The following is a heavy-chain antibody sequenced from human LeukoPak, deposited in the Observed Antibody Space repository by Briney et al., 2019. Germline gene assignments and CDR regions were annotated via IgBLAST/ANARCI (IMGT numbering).Heavy chain of an antibody. D-gene: IGHD4-11*01. CDR2: INHSGST. J-gene: IGHJ2*01. CDR3: AREEDYSNSGYWYFDL. V-gene: IGHV4-34*01. CDR1: GGSFSGYY. Sequence: SETLSLTCAXYGGSFSGYYWSWIRQPPGKGLEWIGEINHSGSTNYNPSLKSRVAISVDTSKNQFSLKLSSVTAADTAVYYCAREEDYSNSGYWYFDLWGRGTLVTVSS.